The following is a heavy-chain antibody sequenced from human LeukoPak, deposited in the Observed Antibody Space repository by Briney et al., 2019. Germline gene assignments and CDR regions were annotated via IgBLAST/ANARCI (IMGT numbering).Heavy chain of an antibody. CDR1: GFTFSSYS. D-gene: IGHD3-16*02. J-gene: IGHJ4*02. CDR2: ISRSSSTI. CDR3: ARAGYRYDYVWGSYPLGDFDY. V-gene: IGHV3-48*01. Sequence: PGGSLRLSCAASGFTFSSYSMNWVRQAPGKGLEWVSYISRSSSTIYYADSVKGRFTISRDNAKNSLYLQMNSLRAEDTAVYYCARAGYRYDYVWGSYPLGDFDYWGQGTLVTVSS.